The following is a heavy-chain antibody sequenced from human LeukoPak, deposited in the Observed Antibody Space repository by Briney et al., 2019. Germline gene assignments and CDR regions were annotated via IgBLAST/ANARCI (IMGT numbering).Heavy chain of an antibody. CDR1: GFTFSSYA. Sequence: PGGSLRLSCAASGFTFSSYAMHWVRQAPGKGLEYVSAISSNGGSTYYANSVKGRFTTSRDNSKNTLYLQMGSLRAEDMAVYYCARVPHSSGWPIDYWGQGTLVTVSS. J-gene: IGHJ4*02. D-gene: IGHD6-19*01. CDR3: ARVPHSSGWPIDY. CDR2: ISSNGGST. V-gene: IGHV3-64*01.